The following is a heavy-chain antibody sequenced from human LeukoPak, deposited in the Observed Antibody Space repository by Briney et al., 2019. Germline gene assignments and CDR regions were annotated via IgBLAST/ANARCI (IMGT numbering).Heavy chain of an antibody. CDR1: GGSITTTDFD. J-gene: IGHJ4*02. V-gene: IGHV4-39*01. Sequence: RTSETLSLTCAVSGGSITTTDFDWAWIRQPPGQGFEWIATIPSSGKAYYYPSLMSRVTISVDTSKNQFSLDVTSVTAADTGLFYCARFKGGTGFDYWGRGILVIVS. D-gene: IGHD1-26*01. CDR2: IPSSGKA. CDR3: ARFKGGTGFDY.